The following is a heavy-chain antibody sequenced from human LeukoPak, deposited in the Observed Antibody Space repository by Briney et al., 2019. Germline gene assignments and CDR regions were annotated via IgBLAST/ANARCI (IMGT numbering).Heavy chain of an antibody. CDR3: ARGYCSGGTCSGAWFDP. Sequence: PGGALRLSCAASGFTFRNYWMHWVRQGPGKGLVWVSRIKGDGSETNYAGSVQGRFTISRDNARNTVYLQMNSLRAEDTAVYYCARGYCSGGTCSGAWFDPWGQGTLVTVSS. D-gene: IGHD2-15*01. CDR1: GFTFRNYW. CDR2: IKGDGSET. V-gene: IGHV3-74*01. J-gene: IGHJ5*02.